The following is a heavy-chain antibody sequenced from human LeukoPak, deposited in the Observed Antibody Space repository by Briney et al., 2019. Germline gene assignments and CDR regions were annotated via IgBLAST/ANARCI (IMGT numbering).Heavy chain of an antibody. V-gene: IGHV1-18*01. Sequence: ASVKVSFKASGYTFTSYGISWVRQAPGQGLEWMGWISAYNGNTNYAQKLQGRVTMTTDTSTSTAYMELRSLRSDDTAVYYCARDVEVILTGYYTHYYFDYWGQGALVTVSS. CDR3: ARDVEVILTGYYTHYYFDY. CDR2: ISAYNGNT. J-gene: IGHJ4*02. D-gene: IGHD3-9*01. CDR1: GYTFTSYG.